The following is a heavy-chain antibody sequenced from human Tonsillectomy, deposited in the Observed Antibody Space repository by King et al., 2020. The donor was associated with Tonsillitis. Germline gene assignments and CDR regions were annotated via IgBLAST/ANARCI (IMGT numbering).Heavy chain of an antibody. CDR2: IYYSGST. J-gene: IGHJ3*02. CDR3: TRVPNCSSTSCYFAGAFDI. Sequence: QLQESGPGLVKPSQTLSLTCTVSGGSISSGGYYWSWIRQHPGKGLEWIGYIYYSGSTYYNPSLKSRVTISVDTSKNQLSLKLSSVTAADTAIYYCTRVPNCSSTSCYFAGAFDIWGQGTMVTVSS. CDR1: GGSISSGGYY. D-gene: IGHD2-2*01. V-gene: IGHV4-31*03.